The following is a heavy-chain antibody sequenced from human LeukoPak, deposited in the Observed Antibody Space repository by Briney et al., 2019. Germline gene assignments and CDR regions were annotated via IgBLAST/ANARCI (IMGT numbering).Heavy chain of an antibody. J-gene: IGHJ4*02. D-gene: IGHD2-2*01. CDR1: GYSISIGYY. V-gene: IGHV4-61*02. CDR3: ARATAAIMLGPYNYFDY. CDR2: IYTSGST. Sequence: SETLSLTCTVSGYSISIGYYWGWIRQPAGKGLEWIGRIYTSGSTNYNPSLKSRVTISVDTSKNQFSLKLSSVTAADTAVYYCARATAAIMLGPYNYFDYWGQGTLVTVSS.